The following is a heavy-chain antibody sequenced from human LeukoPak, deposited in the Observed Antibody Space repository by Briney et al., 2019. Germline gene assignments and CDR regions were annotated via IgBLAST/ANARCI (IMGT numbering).Heavy chain of an antibody. Sequence: ASVKVSCKASGYTFTGYYMHWVRQAPGQGLEWMGWINPNSGGTNYAQKFQGWVTMTRDTSISTAYMELSRLRSADTAVYYCARGSRQPYYYGSGSYYCDYWGQGTLVTVSS. J-gene: IGHJ4*02. CDR3: ARGSRQPYYYGSGSYYCDY. V-gene: IGHV1-2*04. CDR2: INPNSGGT. D-gene: IGHD3-10*01. CDR1: GYTFTGYY.